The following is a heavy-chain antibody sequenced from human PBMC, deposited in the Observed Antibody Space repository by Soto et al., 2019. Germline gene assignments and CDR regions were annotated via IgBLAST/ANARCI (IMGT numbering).Heavy chain of an antibody. CDR1: GGSISSYY. V-gene: IGHV4-59*01. Sequence: PSETLSLTCTVSGGSISSYYWSWIRQPPGKGLEWIGYIYYSGSTNYNPSLKSRVTISVDTSKNQSSLKLSSVTAADTAVYYCARQGSRDYVGLDYYYYYMDVWGKGTTVTVSS. J-gene: IGHJ6*03. CDR3: ARQGSRDYVGLDYYYYYMDV. D-gene: IGHD4-17*01. CDR2: IYYSGST.